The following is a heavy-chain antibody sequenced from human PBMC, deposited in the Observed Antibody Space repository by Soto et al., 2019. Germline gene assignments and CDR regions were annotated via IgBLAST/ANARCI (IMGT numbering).Heavy chain of an antibody. D-gene: IGHD6-6*01. Sequence: GGSLRLSCAASGFTFISYGMHWVRQAPGKGLEWVAVISYDGSNKYYADSVKGRFTISRDNSKNTLYLQMNSLRAEDTAVYYCAKDVVYSSSPRYYFDYWGQGTLVTVSS. CDR1: GFTFISYG. J-gene: IGHJ4*02. CDR2: ISYDGSNK. CDR3: AKDVVYSSSPRYYFDY. V-gene: IGHV3-30*18.